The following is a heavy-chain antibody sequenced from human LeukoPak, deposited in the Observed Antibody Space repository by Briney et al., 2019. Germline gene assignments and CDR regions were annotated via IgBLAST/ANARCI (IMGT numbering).Heavy chain of an antibody. Sequence: GGSLRLSCAASGFTLSNFGMHWVRQAPGKGLEWVAFVRPDGSSNYYANSVKGRFTTSRDISKNTLYLQMNSLRAEDTAFYYCAKDQAGTWGLDYWGQGTLVTVSS. V-gene: IGHV3-30*02. J-gene: IGHJ4*02. CDR1: GFTLSNFG. D-gene: IGHD3-10*01. CDR2: VRPDGSSN. CDR3: AKDQAGTWGLDY.